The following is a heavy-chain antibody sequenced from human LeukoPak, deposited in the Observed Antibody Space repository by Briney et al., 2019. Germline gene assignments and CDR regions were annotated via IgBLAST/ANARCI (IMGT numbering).Heavy chain of an antibody. Sequence: HGESLKISCKNSGYSFTTYWIGWVRQMPGKGLEWMGIIYPGDSDTRYSPSFQGQVTISADKSISAAYLQWSSLKASDTAMYYCALIVGATSYFDYWGQGTLVTVSS. CDR2: IYPGDSDT. CDR1: GYSFTTYW. D-gene: IGHD1-26*01. CDR3: ALIVGATSYFDY. J-gene: IGHJ4*02. V-gene: IGHV5-51*01.